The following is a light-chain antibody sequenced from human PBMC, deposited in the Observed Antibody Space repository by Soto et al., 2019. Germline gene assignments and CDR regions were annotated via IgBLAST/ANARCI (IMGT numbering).Light chain of an antibody. V-gene: IGKV3-15*01. J-gene: IGKJ4*01. CDR1: QTLYNN. CDR3: QQYNDWPLT. CDR2: GAS. Sequence: EIVMTQSPATLSVSRGERATLSCRASQTLYNNLAWYQQKLGQAPRLLIYGASARATDIPARFSGSGSGTEFTLTISGLQSEDFAIYYCQQYNDWPLTFGGGTKVEIK.